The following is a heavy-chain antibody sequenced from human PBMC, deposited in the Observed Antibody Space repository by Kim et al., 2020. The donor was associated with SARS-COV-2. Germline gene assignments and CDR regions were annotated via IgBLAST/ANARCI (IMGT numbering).Heavy chain of an antibody. CDR2: ISGNGGNK. V-gene: IGHV3-23*01. D-gene: IGHD3-22*01. Sequence: GGSLRLSCVASGFTFDTYAMSWVRQAPGKGLEWVSVISGNGGNKFYADSVRGRFTISRDNSKNTLYLQMNSLRDEDTALYYCAKVVVMDGYNYFYYYGMDVWGQGTAVTVPS. CDR3: AKVVVMDGYNYFYYYGMDV. CDR1: GFTFDTYA. J-gene: IGHJ6*02.